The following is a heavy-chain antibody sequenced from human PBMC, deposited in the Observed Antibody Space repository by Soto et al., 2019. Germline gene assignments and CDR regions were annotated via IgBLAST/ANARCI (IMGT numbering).Heavy chain of an antibody. J-gene: IGHJ4*02. CDR2: IWYDGSKK. Sequence: PGGSLRLSCAASGFTFSTSGMHWVRQAPGKGLEWVALIWYDGSKKYYADSVKGRITISRDNSKNTLYLQMNSLRAEDTAVYYCARVDNSGYLIDYWGQGTVVTVSS. CDR3: ARVDNSGYLIDY. CDR1: GFTFSTSG. V-gene: IGHV3-33*01. D-gene: IGHD3-22*01.